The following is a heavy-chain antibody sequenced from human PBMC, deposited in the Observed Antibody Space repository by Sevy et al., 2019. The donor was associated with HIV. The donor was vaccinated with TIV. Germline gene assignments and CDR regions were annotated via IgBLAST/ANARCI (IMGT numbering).Heavy chain of an antibody. D-gene: IGHD6-13*01. CDR1: GGSISSEDYY. J-gene: IGHJ4*02. Sequence: SETLSLTCTVSGGSISSEDYYWGWIRQPPGKGLDWIGSIYYSGSTYSNPSLKSRVTISVDTSKNQYSLKLRSVTAADTAMYYCAREGQRIAQFDSWGQGTLVTVSS. CDR3: AREGQRIAQFDS. CDR2: IYYSGST. V-gene: IGHV4-39*02.